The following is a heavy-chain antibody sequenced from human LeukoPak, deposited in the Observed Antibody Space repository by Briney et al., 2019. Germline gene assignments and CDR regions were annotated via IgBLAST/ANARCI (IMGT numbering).Heavy chain of an antibody. CDR3: ARAQYGDPRGDFDY. J-gene: IGHJ4*02. D-gene: IGHD4-17*01. V-gene: IGHV1-2*02. CDR2: INRNSGGT. Sequence: ASVKGSCKASGYTFTDDFMHWVRQAPGQGLEWMGWINRNSGGTDYAQKFRGRGTMTRDTSISTASLERSRLRSDDTAVYYCARAQYGDPRGDFDYWGQGTLVTVSS. CDR1: GYTFTDDF.